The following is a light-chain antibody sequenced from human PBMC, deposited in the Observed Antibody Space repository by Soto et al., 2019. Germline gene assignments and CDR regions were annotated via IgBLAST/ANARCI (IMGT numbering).Light chain of an antibody. Sequence: EIVLTQSPGTLSLSPGERATLSCRASQSVSSSYLAWYQQKPGQAPRLLIYGASSRATGITDRFSGSGSGTDFTLTISRREPEDFSVYYCQQYGSSPGYTFGQGTKLEIK. CDR1: QSVSSSY. CDR2: GAS. J-gene: IGKJ2*01. V-gene: IGKV3-20*01. CDR3: QQYGSSPGYT.